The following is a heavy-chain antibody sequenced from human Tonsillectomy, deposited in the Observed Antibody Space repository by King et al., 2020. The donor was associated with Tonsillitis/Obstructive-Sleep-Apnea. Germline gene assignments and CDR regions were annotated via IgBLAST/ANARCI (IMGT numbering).Heavy chain of an antibody. V-gene: IGHV4-34*01. CDR2: INHSGST. Sequence: VQLQQWGAGLLKPSETLSLTCAVYGGSFSGYYWSWIRQSPGKGLEWIGEINHSGSTNYNPSLKSRVTISVDTSKNQISLKLSSVTAADTAVYYCARGRRVNDTSGSYYYFDYWGQGTLVTVSS. CDR3: ARGRRVNDTSGSYYYFDY. CDR1: GGSFSGYY. J-gene: IGHJ4*02. D-gene: IGHD1-26*01.